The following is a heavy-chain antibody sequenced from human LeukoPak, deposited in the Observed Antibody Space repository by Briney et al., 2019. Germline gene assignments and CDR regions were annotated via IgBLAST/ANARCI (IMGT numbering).Heavy chain of an antibody. D-gene: IGHD3-10*01. V-gene: IGHV4-61*08. CDR2: IYYSGST. CDR1: GGSISSGGYY. Sequence: PSETLSLTCTVSGGSISSGGYYWSWIRQPPGKGLEWIGYIYYSGSTNYNPSLKSRVTISVDTSKNQFSLKLSSVTAADTAVYYCAYGSGSPGRDAFDIWGQGTMVTVSS. J-gene: IGHJ3*02. CDR3: AYGSGSPGRDAFDI.